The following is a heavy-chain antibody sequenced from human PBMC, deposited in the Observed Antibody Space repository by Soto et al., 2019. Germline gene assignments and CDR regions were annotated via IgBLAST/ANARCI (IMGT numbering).Heavy chain of an antibody. CDR3: ARDTSNSFDY. CDR2: ISPYNGNT. V-gene: IGHV1-18*01. CDR1: GFTFNTYF. D-gene: IGHD2-2*01. Sequence: HVQLLQSGGELKKPGASVKVSCNTSGFTFNTYFISWVRPAPGQGLEWMGWISPYNGNTKYGEKFQGRVTMTTDTITRTAYMELRNLRIDDTAVYYCARDTSNSFDYWGQGTLVTVSS. J-gene: IGHJ4*02.